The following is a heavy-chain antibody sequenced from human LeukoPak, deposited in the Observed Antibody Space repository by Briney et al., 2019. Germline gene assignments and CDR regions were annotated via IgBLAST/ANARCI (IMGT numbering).Heavy chain of an antibody. Sequence: SQTLSLACAISGDSVSSNSAAWNWIRQSPSRGLEWLGRTYYRSKWHNDYAVSVKSRITINRDTSKNQFSLLLNSVTPEDTGVYYRARIVGGSQDYWGQGTLVTVSS. CDR2: TYYRSKWHN. V-gene: IGHV6-1*01. CDR3: ARIVGGSQDY. J-gene: IGHJ4*02. CDR1: GDSVSSNSAA. D-gene: IGHD3-16*02.